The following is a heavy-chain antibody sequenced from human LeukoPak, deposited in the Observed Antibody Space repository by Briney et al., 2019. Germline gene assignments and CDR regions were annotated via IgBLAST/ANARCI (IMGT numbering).Heavy chain of an antibody. D-gene: IGHD3-22*01. J-gene: IGHJ4*02. CDR1: GGFISSYY. CDR3: ARLAYYYDSSGYTFDY. Sequence: SETLSLTCAVSGGFISSYYWSWIRQPPGKALEWIGYIYYSGSTNYNPSLKSRVTISVDTSKNQFSLKLSSVTAADTAVYYCARLAYYYDSSGYTFDYWGQGTLVTVSS. CDR2: IYYSGST. V-gene: IGHV4-59*08.